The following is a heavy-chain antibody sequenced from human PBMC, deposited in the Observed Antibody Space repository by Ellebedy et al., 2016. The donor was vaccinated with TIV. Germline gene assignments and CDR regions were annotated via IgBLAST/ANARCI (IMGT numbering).Heavy chain of an antibody. CDR2: VSNTAAIP. V-gene: IGHV3-11*04. CDR3: ARDLREDGLDV. CDR1: GFTFSDYY. D-gene: IGHD3-10*01. Sequence: PGGSLRLSCAASGFTFSDYYMTWIRQAPGTGLEWISYVSNTAAIPYYADSVKGRFTISRDNANNSLYLQMDRLRAGDTAVYYCARDLREDGLDVWGQGTTVTVSS. J-gene: IGHJ6*02.